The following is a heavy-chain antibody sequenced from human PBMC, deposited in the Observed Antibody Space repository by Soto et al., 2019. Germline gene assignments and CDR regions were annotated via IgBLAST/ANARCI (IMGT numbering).Heavy chain of an antibody. CDR2: IWYDGSNK. Sequence: GGSLRLSCAASGFTFSSYGMHWVRQAPGKGLEWVAVIWYDGSNKYYADSVKGRFTISRDNSKNTLYLQMNSLRAEDTAVYYCARVFWAARNYYYYGMDVWGQGTTVTVSS. V-gene: IGHV3-33*01. J-gene: IGHJ6*02. D-gene: IGHD6-6*01. CDR3: ARVFWAARNYYYYGMDV. CDR1: GFTFSSYG.